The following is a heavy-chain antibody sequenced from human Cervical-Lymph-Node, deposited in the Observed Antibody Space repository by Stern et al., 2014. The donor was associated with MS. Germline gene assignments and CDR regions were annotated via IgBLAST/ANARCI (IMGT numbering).Heavy chain of an antibody. D-gene: IGHD4-23*01. J-gene: IGHJ4*02. V-gene: IGHV5-51*01. CDR1: GYSFTSYW. Sequence: VQLVQSGAEVKKPGESLKISCKGSGYSFTSYWIGWVRQMPRKGLEWMGVIYPGDSDPRYEPSFQGTGTISADKTLSAASLQWSSLKASDTAMYYCARSATVVTKPPDYWGQGTLVTVSS. CDR2: IYPGDSDP. CDR3: ARSATVVTKPPDY.